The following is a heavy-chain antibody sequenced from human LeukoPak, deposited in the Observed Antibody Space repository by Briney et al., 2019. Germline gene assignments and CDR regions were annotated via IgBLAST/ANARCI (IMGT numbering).Heavy chain of an antibody. CDR1: GFTVSSNY. Sequence: PGGSLRLSYAASGFTVSSNYMSWVRQAPGKGLEWGSGIYSGGSTYYADSVKGRFTISRDNSKNTVYLQMNSLRAEDTAVYYCARGLKYSSGWFYFDYWGQGTLVTVSS. D-gene: IGHD6-19*01. J-gene: IGHJ4*02. CDR3: ARGLKYSSGWFYFDY. CDR2: IYSGGST. V-gene: IGHV3-66*01.